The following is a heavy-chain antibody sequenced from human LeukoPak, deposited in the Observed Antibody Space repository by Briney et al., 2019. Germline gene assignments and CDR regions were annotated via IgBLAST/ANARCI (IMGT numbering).Heavy chain of an antibody. V-gene: IGHV4-38-2*01. Sequence: SETLSLTCSVSGYSFTSGHYWGWIRQPPGKGLEWIANNTGSAHYNPSLKSRVTISVDTSKNQFSLKLSSVTAADTAVYYCARYCTSTTCILRGFDYWGQGTLVTVSS. CDR2: NTGSA. CDR1: GYSFTSGHY. CDR3: ARYCTSTTCILRGFDY. J-gene: IGHJ4*02. D-gene: IGHD2-2*01.